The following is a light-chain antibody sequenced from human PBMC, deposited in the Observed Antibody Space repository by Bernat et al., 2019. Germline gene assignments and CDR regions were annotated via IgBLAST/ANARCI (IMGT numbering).Light chain of an antibody. V-gene: IGLV2-23*02. Sequence: QSALTQPASVSGSPGQSITISCTGTSSDVGSYNLVSWYQQHPGKAPKLMIYEVSKRPSGVSNRFSGTKSSNTAFLTISGLQAEDAADYYCYAYAGSWVFGGGTKLTVL. CDR1: SSDVGSYNL. CDR3: YAYAGSWV. J-gene: IGLJ3*02. CDR2: EVS.